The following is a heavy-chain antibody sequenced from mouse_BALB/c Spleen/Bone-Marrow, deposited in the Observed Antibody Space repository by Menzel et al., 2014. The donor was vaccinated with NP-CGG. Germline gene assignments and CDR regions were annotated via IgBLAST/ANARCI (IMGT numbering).Heavy chain of an antibody. CDR3: ARHRYYAMAY. Sequence: VKLVESGPGLVAPSQSLSITCTISGVSLTNYGVHWVRQPPGKGXEWLVVILSDVNTTYDSTVKSRLIISKDNSKSQVFLKMNSLQTDDTAMYDCARHRYYAMAYWGQGTSVTVSS. CDR1: GVSLTNYG. J-gene: IGHJ4*01. V-gene: IGHV2-6-1*01. CDR2: ILSDVNT.